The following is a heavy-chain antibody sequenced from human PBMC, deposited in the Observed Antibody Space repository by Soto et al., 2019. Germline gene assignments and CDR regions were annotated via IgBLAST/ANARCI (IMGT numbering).Heavy chain of an antibody. V-gene: IGHV3-33*01. CDR2: IWHDGSNK. D-gene: IGHD5-12*01. J-gene: IGHJ4*01. CDR3: ARDYIGELHYSDY. CDR1: GFSFNTYG. Sequence: PGGSLRLSCAASGFSFNTYGMHWVRQAPGKGLEWVAVIWHDGSNKYYADSVKGRFTISRDNSKNTLYLQMNSLRAEDTAVSYCARDYIGELHYSDYWGHGPRVTVSS.